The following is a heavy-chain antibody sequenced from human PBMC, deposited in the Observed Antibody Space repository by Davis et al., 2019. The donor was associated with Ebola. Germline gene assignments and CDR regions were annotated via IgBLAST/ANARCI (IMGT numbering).Heavy chain of an antibody. V-gene: IGHV3-7*01. Sequence: GESLKISCAAARFTFSSYWMNWVRQAPGKGLEWVANIKQDGSEKYYVDSVKGRFTISRDNAKNSVYLQMNSLRAEDTAVYYCARVDRGHYYVMDGWGKGTTVTVSS. J-gene: IGHJ6*04. CDR1: RFTFSSYW. CDR2: IKQDGSEK. CDR3: ARVDRGHYYVMDG. D-gene: IGHD1-14*01.